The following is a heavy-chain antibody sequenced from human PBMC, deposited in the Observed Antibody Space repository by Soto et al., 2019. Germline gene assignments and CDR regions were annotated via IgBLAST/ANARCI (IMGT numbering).Heavy chain of an antibody. Sequence: EAAVKVSCKASGGTFSSYAISWVRQAPGQGLEWMGGIIPIFGTANYAQKFQGRVTITADESTSTAYMELSSLRSEDTAVYYCARESRYYDFWSGSEGPFDYWGQGTLVTVSS. CDR3: ARESRYYDFWSGSEGPFDY. D-gene: IGHD3-3*01. J-gene: IGHJ4*02. V-gene: IGHV1-69*13. CDR1: GGTFSSYA. CDR2: IIPIFGTA.